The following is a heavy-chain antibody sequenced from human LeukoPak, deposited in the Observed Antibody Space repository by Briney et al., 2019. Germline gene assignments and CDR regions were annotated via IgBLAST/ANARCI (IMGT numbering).Heavy chain of an antibody. D-gene: IGHD3-10*01. CDR1: GGSISSYY. CDR2: IYYSGST. V-gene: IGHV4-59*01. CDR3: ARQGSYYNVHYMDV. J-gene: IGHJ6*03. Sequence: PSETLSLTCTVSGGSISSYYWSWIRQPPGKGLEWIGYIYYSGSTNYNPSLKSRVTISVDTSKNQFSLKLSSVTAADTAVYYCARQGSYYNVHYMDVWGKGTTVTISS.